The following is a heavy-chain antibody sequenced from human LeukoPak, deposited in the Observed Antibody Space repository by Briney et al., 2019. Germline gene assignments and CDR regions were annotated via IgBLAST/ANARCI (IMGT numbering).Heavy chain of an antibody. J-gene: IGHJ4*02. CDR2: IYYTET. V-gene: IGHV4-59*01. Sequence: SETLSLTCAVYGGSLSGYYWSWIRQSPGKGLEWIGYIYYTETSYNPSLKGRVTISADTSKNQFSLKLYSVTAADTAVYYCATRKLGNDYWGQGTLVTVSS. CDR1: GGSLSGYY. CDR3: ATRKLGNDY. D-gene: IGHD7-27*01.